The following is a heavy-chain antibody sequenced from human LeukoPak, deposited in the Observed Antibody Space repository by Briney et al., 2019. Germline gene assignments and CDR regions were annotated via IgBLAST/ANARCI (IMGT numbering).Heavy chain of an antibody. J-gene: IGHJ6*03. CDR3: AREGVESNYNYYYYYMDV. CDR2: ISAYNGNT. CDR1: GYTFTSYG. V-gene: IGHV1-18*01. D-gene: IGHD4-11*01. Sequence: ASVKVSCKASGYTFTSYGISWVRQAPGQGLEWMGWISAYNGNTNYAQKLQGRVTMTTDTSTSTAYMELRSLRSDDTAVYYCAREGVESNYNYYYYYMDVWGKGTTVTVSS.